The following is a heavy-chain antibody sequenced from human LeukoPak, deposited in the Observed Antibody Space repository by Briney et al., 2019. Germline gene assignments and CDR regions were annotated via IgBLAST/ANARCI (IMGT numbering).Heavy chain of an antibody. CDR1: GDSISSSSYY. Sequence: SETLSLTCTVAGDSISSSSYYWGWIRQPPGKGLEWIGTIYYSGSAYYNPSLKGRVTISIDTSKNQFSLRLTSVTAADTAVHYCARHEYRWPTSSDPVYYMDVWGKGTTVTVS. D-gene: IGHD5-24*01. CDR3: ARHEYRWPTSSDPVYYMDV. CDR2: IYYSGSA. J-gene: IGHJ6*03. V-gene: IGHV4-39*01.